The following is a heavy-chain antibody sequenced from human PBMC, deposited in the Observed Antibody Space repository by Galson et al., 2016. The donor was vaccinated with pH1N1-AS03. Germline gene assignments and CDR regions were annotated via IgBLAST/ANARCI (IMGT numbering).Heavy chain of an antibody. CDR2: INGVGSSI. J-gene: IGHJ5*01. D-gene: IGHD3-22*01. CDR3: ARGYDDSGPDDHRLFDS. Sequence: SLRLSCAASGISLSSSWMHWVRQAPGRGLVWVSGINGVGSSIKYADAVKGRFTISRDNAKNMLYLQMNSLRADDEAVYYCARGYDDSGPDDHRLFDSWGQGTQVTVSS. CDR1: GISLSSSW. V-gene: IGHV3-74*01.